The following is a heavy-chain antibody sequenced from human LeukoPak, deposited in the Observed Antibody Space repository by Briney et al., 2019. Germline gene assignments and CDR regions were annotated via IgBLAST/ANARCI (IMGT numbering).Heavy chain of an antibody. CDR1: GFTLSNHA. CDR3: ARAEYYDFWSGYWDFDY. V-gene: IGHV3-23*01. CDR2: ISGSGAMT. D-gene: IGHD3-3*01. J-gene: IGHJ4*02. Sequence: GGSLRLSCAASGFTLSNHAMIWVRQAPGKGLEWVSSISGSGAMTYYADSVKGRFTISRDNAMDTLYLQMNSLRADDTAVYYCARAEYYDFWSGYWDFDYWGQGTLVTVSS.